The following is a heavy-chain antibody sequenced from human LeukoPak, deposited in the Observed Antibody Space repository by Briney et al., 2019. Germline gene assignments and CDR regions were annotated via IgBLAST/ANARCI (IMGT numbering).Heavy chain of an antibody. D-gene: IGHD2-2*01. J-gene: IGHJ4*02. CDR1: GFTFSSYA. Sequence: GGSLRLSCAASGFTFSSYAMSWVRQAPGKGLEWVSAISGSGGSTYYADSVKGRFTISRVNSKNTLYLQMNSLRAEDTAVYYCAKGEVVPAAMTSLFDYWGQGTLVTVSS. V-gene: IGHV3-23*01. CDR3: AKGEVVPAAMTSLFDY. CDR2: ISGSGGST.